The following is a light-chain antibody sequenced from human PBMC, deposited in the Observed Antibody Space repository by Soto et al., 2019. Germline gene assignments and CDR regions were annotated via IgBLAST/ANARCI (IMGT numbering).Light chain of an antibody. Sequence: EIVLTQSPGTLSLSPGERATLSCRASQSVSSRYLAWYQQKPGQAPSLLIYGASSRATGIPDRFSGSGSGTDFTLTISRLEPEDLAVYYCQQYGSSPPYTFGQGTKLEIK. J-gene: IGKJ2*01. V-gene: IGKV3-20*01. CDR2: GAS. CDR1: QSVSSRY. CDR3: QQYGSSPPYT.